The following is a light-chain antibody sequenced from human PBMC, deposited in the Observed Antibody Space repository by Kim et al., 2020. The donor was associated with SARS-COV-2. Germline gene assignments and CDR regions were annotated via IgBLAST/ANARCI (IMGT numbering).Light chain of an antibody. CDR2: DAS. J-gene: IGKJ2*01. CDR3: QLRSNWPPWYT. Sequence: SPGERATLSRRASQSVSTFLAWYQQRPGQAPRLLISDASNRATGIPVRFSGSGSGTDFTLTISSLEPEDFAVYFCQLRSNWPPWYTFGQGTKLEI. CDR1: QSVSTF. V-gene: IGKV3-11*01.